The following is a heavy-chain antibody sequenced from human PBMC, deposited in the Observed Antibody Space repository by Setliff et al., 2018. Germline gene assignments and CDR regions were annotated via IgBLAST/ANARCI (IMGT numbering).Heavy chain of an antibody. D-gene: IGHD1-26*01. CDR1: GGSISSGGYS. Sequence: SETLSLTCAVSGGSISSGGYSWSWIRQPPGKGLEWIGYIYHSGSTYYNPSLKSRVSISIDTSETHFSLKLNSVTAADTAVYYCARGRGAIDYWGQGTLVTVSS. CDR3: ARGRGAIDY. CDR2: IYHSGST. J-gene: IGHJ4*02. V-gene: IGHV4-30-2*05.